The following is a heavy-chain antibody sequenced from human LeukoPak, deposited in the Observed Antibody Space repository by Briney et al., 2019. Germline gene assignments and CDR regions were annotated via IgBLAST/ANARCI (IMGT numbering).Heavy chain of an antibody. CDR2: INHSGST. CDR3: ARGRITIFGVVPPKPCMAFDI. D-gene: IGHD3-3*01. J-gene: IGHJ3*02. Sequence: PSETLSLTCAVYGGSFSGYYWSWIRQPPGKGLEWIGEINHSGSTNYNPSLKSRVTISVDTSKNQFSLKLSSVTAADTAVYYCARGRITIFGVVPPKPCMAFDIWGQGTMVTVSS. V-gene: IGHV4-34*01. CDR1: GGSFSGYY.